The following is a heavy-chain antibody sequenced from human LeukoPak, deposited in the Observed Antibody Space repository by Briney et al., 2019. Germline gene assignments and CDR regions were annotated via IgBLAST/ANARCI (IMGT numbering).Heavy chain of an antibody. CDR2: ISWNSGDI. J-gene: IGHJ6*04. CDR1: GFTFDDYA. V-gene: IGHV3-9*01. D-gene: IGHD3-10*02. Sequence: PGRSLRLSCAASGFTFDDYAMHWVRQAPGKGLEWVSGISWNSGDIGYADSVKGRFTISRDDAKNSPYLQMNSLRAEDTAVYYWAELGITMIGGVCGKGTTVTISS. CDR3: AELGITMIGGV.